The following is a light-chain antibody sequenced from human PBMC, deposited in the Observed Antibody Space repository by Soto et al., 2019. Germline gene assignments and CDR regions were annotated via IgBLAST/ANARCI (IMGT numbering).Light chain of an antibody. CDR1: SSNIGSNT. J-gene: IGLJ1*01. V-gene: IGLV1-44*01. CDR2: SNN. Sequence: QSVLTQPPSASGTPGQRVTISCSGSSSNIGSNTVNWYQQLPGTAPKLLIYSNNQRPSGVPDRFSGSKSGNTASLTISGLQGGDEADYYCSAYTVSRTYVFGTGTKVTVL. CDR3: SAYTVSRTYV.